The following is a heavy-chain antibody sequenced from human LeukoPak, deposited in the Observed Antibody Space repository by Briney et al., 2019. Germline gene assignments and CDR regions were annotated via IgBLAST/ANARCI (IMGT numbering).Heavy chain of an antibody. CDR1: GYSISSGYQ. D-gene: IGHD2-2*01. V-gene: IGHV4-38-2*02. CDR2: IYHSGSA. Sequence: SETLSLTCAVSGYSISSGYQWAWIRQSPGKGLEWIRSIYHSGSAHYNPSLKSRVTISLETSKNQFSLKMYCVTAADTAVYYCARDPRWMTPDCTSTSCCDSYVDSWGQGTLVTVSS. J-gene: IGHJ5*01. CDR3: ARDPRWMTPDCTSTSCCDSYVDS.